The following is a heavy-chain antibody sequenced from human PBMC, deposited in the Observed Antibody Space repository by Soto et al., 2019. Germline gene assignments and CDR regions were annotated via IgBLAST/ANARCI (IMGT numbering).Heavy chain of an antibody. V-gene: IGHV1-8*01. J-gene: IGHJ6*03. Sequence: QVQLVQSGAEVKKPGASVKVSCKASGYTFTSYDINWVRQATGQGLEWMGWMNPNSGNTGYAQKLQGRVTMTRNTSISTDYMELSSLRSEDTAVYYCARGFGDYGYYYYYMDVWGKGTTVTVSS. CDR1: GYTFTSYD. CDR3: ARGFGDYGYYYYYMDV. D-gene: IGHD4-17*01. CDR2: MNPNSGNT.